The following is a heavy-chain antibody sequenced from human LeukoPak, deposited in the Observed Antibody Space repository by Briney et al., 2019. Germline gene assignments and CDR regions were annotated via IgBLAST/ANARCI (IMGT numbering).Heavy chain of an antibody. D-gene: IGHD2-15*01. CDR3: ARVRHCSGGSCYQDFDY. V-gene: IGHV4-61*01. Sequence: SETLSLTCTVSGGSVSSGSYYWSWIRQPPGTGLEWIGYIYYSGSTNYNPSLKSRVTISVDTSKNQFSLKLSSVTAADTAVYYCARVRHCSGGSCYQDFDYWGQGTLVTVSS. CDR1: GGSVSSGSYY. CDR2: IYYSGST. J-gene: IGHJ4*02.